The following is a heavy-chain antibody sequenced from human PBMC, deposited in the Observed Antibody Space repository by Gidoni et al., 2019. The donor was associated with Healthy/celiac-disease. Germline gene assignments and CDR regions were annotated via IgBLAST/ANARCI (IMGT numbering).Heavy chain of an antibody. D-gene: IGHD5-18*01. CDR2: IYYSGST. Sequence: QLQLPESGPGLVKPSETLSLTCTVSGGSISSSSYYWGWIRQPPGKGLEWIGSIYYSGSTYYNPSLKSRVTISVDTSKNQFSLKLSSVTAADTAVYYCARPRGYAHAFDIWGQGTMVTVSS. CDR1: GGSISSSSYY. V-gene: IGHV4-39*01. J-gene: IGHJ3*02. CDR3: ARPRGYAHAFDI.